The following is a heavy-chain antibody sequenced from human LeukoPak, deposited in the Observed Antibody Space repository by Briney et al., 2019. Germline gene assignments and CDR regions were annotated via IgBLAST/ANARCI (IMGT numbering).Heavy chain of an antibody. CDR1: GGSFSGYY. V-gene: IGHV4-34*01. Sequence: SETLSLTCAVYGGSFSGYYWSWIRQPPGKGLEWIGEINHSGSTNYNPSLKSRVTISVDTSKNQFSVKLSSVTAADTAVYYCARISRNYYDSSGIDYWGQGTLVTVSS. J-gene: IGHJ4*02. CDR2: INHSGST. D-gene: IGHD3-22*01. CDR3: ARISRNYYDSSGIDY.